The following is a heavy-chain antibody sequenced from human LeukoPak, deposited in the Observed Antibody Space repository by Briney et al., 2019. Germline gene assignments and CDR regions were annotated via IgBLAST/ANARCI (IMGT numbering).Heavy chain of an antibody. CDR1: DDSISDYY. V-gene: IGHV4-59*01. D-gene: IGHD3-16*01. CDR2: IHDSGTS. J-gene: IGHJ4*02. Sequence: SETLSLTCTVSDDSISDYYRGWIRQPPGKGLEWIGYIHDSGTSTYNLSLKSRVTISADTSKNQFSLKLNSMTTADTAVYYCTRGAGWLIDYWGQGILVTVSS. CDR3: TRGAGWLIDY.